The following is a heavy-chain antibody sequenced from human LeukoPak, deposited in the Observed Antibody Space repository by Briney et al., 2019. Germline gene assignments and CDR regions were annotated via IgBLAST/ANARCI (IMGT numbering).Heavy chain of an antibody. CDR1: GSTFSSYA. V-gene: IGHV3-23*01. Sequence: GGSLRLSCAASGSTFSSYAMSWVRQAPGKGLEWVSAISGSGGSTYYADSVKGRFTISRDNSKNTLYLQMNSLRAEDTAVYYCARGDDFWSGYNWFDPWGQGTLVTVSS. J-gene: IGHJ5*02. CDR3: ARGDDFWSGYNWFDP. CDR2: ISGSGGST. D-gene: IGHD3-3*01.